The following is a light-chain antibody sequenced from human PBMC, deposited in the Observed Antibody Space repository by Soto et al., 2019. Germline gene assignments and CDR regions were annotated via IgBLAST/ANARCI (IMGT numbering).Light chain of an antibody. J-gene: IGLJ1*01. CDR3: SSYTSSSTLVV. V-gene: IGLV2-14*03. CDR1: SSDVGGYNY. CDR2: DVS. Sequence: QSALTQPASVSGSPGQSITISCTGTSSDVGGYNYVSWYQHHPGKAPKLMIYDVSNRPSGVSNRFSGSKSGNTASLTISGLQAEDEADYYCSSYTSSSTLVVFGTGTTLTVL.